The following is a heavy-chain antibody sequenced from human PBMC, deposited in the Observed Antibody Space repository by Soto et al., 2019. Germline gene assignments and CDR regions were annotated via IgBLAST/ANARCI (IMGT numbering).Heavy chain of an antibody. V-gene: IGHV4-39*01. Sequence: QLQLQESGPRLVKPSEPLSLTCTVSGASISNIDYSSGWIRQAPGKGLEWIGTMYYSGSTYYNPSLKRRVTVSVDTSRKEVSLKLTSVTAADTAVYYCARNSTPWESNWFHPWGQGTLGTGSS. CDR2: MYYSGST. D-gene: IGHD1-26*01. CDR1: GASISNIDYS. J-gene: IGHJ5*02. CDR3: ARNSTPWESNWFHP.